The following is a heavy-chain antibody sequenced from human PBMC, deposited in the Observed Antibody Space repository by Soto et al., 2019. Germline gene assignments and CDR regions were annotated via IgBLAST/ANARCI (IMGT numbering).Heavy chain of an antibody. CDR2: INPSGGST. J-gene: IGHJ4*02. Sequence: ASVKVSCKASGYTFTSYYMHWVRQAPGQGLEWMGIINPSGGSTSYAQKFQGRVTMTRDTSTSTVYMELSSLKTEDTAVYYCNRRDVAHDYWGQGTLVTVSS. V-gene: IGHV1-46*03. CDR1: GYTFTSYY. CDR3: NRRDVAHDY. D-gene: IGHD2-15*01.